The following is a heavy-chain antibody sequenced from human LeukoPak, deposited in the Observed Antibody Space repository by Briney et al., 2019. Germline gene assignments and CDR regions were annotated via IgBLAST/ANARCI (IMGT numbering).Heavy chain of an antibody. D-gene: IGHD3-3*01. CDR1: GGSFSGYY. J-gene: IGHJ3*02. V-gene: IGHV4-34*01. CDR3: ARAERITIFGVVIIKVEAFDI. Sequence: PSETLSLTCAVYGGSFSGYYWSWIRQPPGKGLEWIGEIYHSGSTNYNPSHKSRVTISVDTSKNQFSLKLSSVTAADTAVYYCARAERITIFGVVIIKVEAFDIWGQGTMVTVSS. CDR2: IYHSGST.